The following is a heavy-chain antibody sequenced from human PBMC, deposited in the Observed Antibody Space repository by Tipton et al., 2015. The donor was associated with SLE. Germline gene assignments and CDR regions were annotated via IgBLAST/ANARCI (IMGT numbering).Heavy chain of an antibody. CDR2: IYYSGST. J-gene: IGHJ5*02. CDR1: GGSISSYY. Sequence: TLSLTCTVSGGSISSYYWSWIRQPPGKGLEWIGYIYYSGSTYYKPSLKSRVTISVDKSKNQFSLKLNSVTAADTAVYYCVRLWDSGYADNWFDPWGQGTLVTVSS. CDR3: VRLWDSGYADNWFDP. D-gene: IGHD5-12*01. V-gene: IGHV4-59*04.